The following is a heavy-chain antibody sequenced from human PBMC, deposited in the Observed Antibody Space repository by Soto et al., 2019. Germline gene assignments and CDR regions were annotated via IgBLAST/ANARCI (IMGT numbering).Heavy chain of an antibody. J-gene: IGHJ3*02. Sequence: PGGSLRLSCAASGFTFSSFAMSWVRQAPGKGLEWVSVIYSGGSTYYADSVKGRFTISRDNSKNTLYLQMNSLRAEDTAVYYCARDSPSGYPDDAFDIWGQGTMVTVSS. CDR3: ARDSPSGYPDDAFDI. D-gene: IGHD3-9*01. CDR1: GFTFSSFA. CDR2: IYSGGST. V-gene: IGHV3-53*01.